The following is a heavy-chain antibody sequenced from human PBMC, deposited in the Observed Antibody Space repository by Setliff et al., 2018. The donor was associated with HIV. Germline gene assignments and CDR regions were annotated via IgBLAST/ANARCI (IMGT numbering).Heavy chain of an antibody. CDR2: INHSGST. CDR3: ARVSYDSSGYYIYYYYYMDV. V-gene: IGHV4-34*01. Sequence: PSETLSLTCAVYGGSFSGYYWSWIRQPPGKGLGWIGEINHSGSTNYNPSLKSRVTISVDTSKNQFSLKLSSVTAADTAVYYCARVSYDSSGYYIYYYYYMDVWGKGTTVTVSS. CDR1: GGSFSGYY. J-gene: IGHJ6*03. D-gene: IGHD3-22*01.